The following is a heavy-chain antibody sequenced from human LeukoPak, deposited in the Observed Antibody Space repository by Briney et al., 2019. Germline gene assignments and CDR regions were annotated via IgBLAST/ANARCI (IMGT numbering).Heavy chain of an antibody. CDR2: ISGSGGNT. J-gene: IGHJ3*02. CDR3: AKVQSSAPYFDWLLFAFDI. Sequence: PGGSLRLSCAASGFTFSSYAMSWVRQAPGKGLEWVSAISGSGGNTYYADSVKGRFTISRDNSKNTLHLQMNSLRAEDTAVYYCAKVQSSAPYFDWLLFAFDIWGQGTMVTVSS. V-gene: IGHV3-23*01. CDR1: GFTFSSYA. D-gene: IGHD3-9*01.